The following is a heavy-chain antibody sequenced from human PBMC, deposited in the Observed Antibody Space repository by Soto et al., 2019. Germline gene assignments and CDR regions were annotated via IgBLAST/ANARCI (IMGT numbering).Heavy chain of an antibody. Sequence: QVQLQESGPGLVKPSETLSLTCTVSGGSISSYYWSWIRQPPGKGLEWIGYIYYSGSTNYNPSLTSRGTISVDTSKNQFSLKLSSVTAADTAVYYCARGLWATKSFDYWGQGTLVTVSS. D-gene: IGHD3-10*01. CDR3: ARGLWATKSFDY. V-gene: IGHV4-59*08. CDR1: GGSISSYY. CDR2: IYYSGST. J-gene: IGHJ4*02.